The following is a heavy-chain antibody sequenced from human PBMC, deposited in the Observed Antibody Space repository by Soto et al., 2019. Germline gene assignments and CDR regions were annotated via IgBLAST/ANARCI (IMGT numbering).Heavy chain of an antibody. J-gene: IGHJ4*02. CDR2: ISGTGRST. V-gene: IGHV3-23*01. CDR1: GFTFSNCA. D-gene: IGHD6-19*01. CDR3: AKGNTSGWYFFDY. Sequence: EVQVWESGGDLVQPGGSLRLSCEASGFTFSNCAMSWVRQAPGKGLEWVSGISGTGRSTFYADSVKDRFTISRDNSKNTVYLQMTSLSAEDTAVYYCAKGNTSGWYFFDYWGQGTLVTVSS.